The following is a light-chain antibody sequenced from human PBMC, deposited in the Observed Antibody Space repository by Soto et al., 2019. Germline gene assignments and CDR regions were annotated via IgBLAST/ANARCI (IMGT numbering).Light chain of an antibody. CDR2: WAS. V-gene: IGKV4-1*01. J-gene: IGKJ1*01. Sequence: DIVMTQSPDSLAVSLGERATINCKSSQSVLYSSNNKNYLAWYQQKPGQPPNLLIYWASTRESGVPDRFSGSGSGKDFTLTISSLQAEDVAVYFCQQYYTTPPWTFGQGTKVEIK. CDR3: QQYYTTPPWT. CDR1: QSVLYSSNNKNY.